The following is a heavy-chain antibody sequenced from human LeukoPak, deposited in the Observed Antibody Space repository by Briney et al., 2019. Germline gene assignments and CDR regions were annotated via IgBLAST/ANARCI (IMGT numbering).Heavy chain of an antibody. J-gene: IGHJ4*02. CDR2: INRDGSST. CDR1: GFMFSSYW. Sequence: GGSLRLSCGASGFMFSSYWMHWVRQAPGKGLVWVSRINRDGSSTSYADSVKGRFTISRDNAKNTLYLQMNRLSAEDTGVYYCARDSVTAINDYWGQGTLVTVSS. CDR3: ARDSVTAINDY. V-gene: IGHV3-74*01. D-gene: IGHD2-21*02.